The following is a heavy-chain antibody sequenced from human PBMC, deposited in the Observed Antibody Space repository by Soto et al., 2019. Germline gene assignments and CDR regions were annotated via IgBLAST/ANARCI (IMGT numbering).Heavy chain of an antibody. CDR2: ICYSGST. CDR3: ARRPVTIFGVVISYWYFDL. D-gene: IGHD3-3*01. CDR1: GGSISSSSYY. J-gene: IGHJ2*01. V-gene: IGHV4-39*01. Sequence: QLQLQESGPGLVKPSETLSLTCTVSGGSISSSSYYWGWIRQPPGKGLEWIGSICYSGSTYYNPSLKSRVTISVDTSKNQFSLKLSSVTAADTAVYYCARRPVTIFGVVISYWYFDLWGRGTLVTVSS.